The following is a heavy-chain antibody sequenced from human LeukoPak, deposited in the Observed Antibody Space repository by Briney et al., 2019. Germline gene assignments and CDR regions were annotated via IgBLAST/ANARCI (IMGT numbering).Heavy chain of an antibody. D-gene: IGHD1-26*01. CDR1: GFTFSSYG. CDR2: IWYDGSNK. J-gene: IGHJ4*02. CDR3: AKSGEWEPTDLDY. V-gene: IGHV3-33*06. Sequence: GRSLRLSCAASGFTFSSYGMHWVRQAPGKGLEWVTVIWYDGSNKYYADSVKGRFTISRDNSKNTLYLQMNSLRAEDTAVYYCAKSGEWEPTDLDYWGQGTLVTVSS.